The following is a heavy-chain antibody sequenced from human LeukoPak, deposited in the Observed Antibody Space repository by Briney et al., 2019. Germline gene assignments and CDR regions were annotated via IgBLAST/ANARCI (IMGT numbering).Heavy chain of an antibody. Sequence: GGSLRLSCVGSGFTFSSYAMSWVRQAPGKGLEWVSGIRGSGGSTYYADSVKGRFTISRDNSRNTLFLEMNSLRDDDTAVYYCANDYGSGLQVFDYWGQGTLVTVSS. D-gene: IGHD6-25*01. CDR1: GFTFSSYA. V-gene: IGHV3-23*01. J-gene: IGHJ4*02. CDR3: ANDYGSGLQVFDY. CDR2: IRGSGGST.